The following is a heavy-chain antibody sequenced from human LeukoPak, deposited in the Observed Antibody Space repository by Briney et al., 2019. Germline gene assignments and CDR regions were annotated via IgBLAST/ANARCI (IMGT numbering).Heavy chain of an antibody. D-gene: IGHD3-10*01. Sequence: ASVKVSCKASGYTFTSYYMHWVRQAPGQGLEWMGIINPSGGSTSYAQKFQGRVTMTRDTSTSTVYMELSSLRSEDTAVYYCARSGREAWYYGSGSYYQGKGYYFDYWGQGTLVTVSS. V-gene: IGHV1-46*01. J-gene: IGHJ4*02. CDR3: ARSGREAWYYGSGSYYQGKGYYFDY. CDR1: GYTFTSYY. CDR2: INPSGGST.